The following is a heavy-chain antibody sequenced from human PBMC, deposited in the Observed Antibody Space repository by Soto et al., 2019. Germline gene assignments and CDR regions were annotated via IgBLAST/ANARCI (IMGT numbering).Heavy chain of an antibody. CDR1: GFTFSSYA. Sequence: DVQLLESGGGLVQPEGSLRLSCAASGFTFSSYAMGWVRQGPGKGLEWVAVVSIGGSTHYADSVRGRFTISRDNSKNTLSLKMNSLTAEDTAVYCCAKRRGAGGHFDYWGQGALVSISS. V-gene: IGHV3-23*01. CDR2: VSIGGST. J-gene: IGHJ4*02. D-gene: IGHD2-15*01. CDR3: AKRRGAGGHFDY.